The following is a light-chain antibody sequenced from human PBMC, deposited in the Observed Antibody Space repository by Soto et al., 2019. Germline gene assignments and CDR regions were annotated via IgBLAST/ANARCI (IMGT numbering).Light chain of an antibody. CDR3: QHYDNLPVT. CDR1: QDISNY. Sequence: DIPMTQSPSSLSASVGDRVTITCQASQDISNYLNWYQQKPGKAPKLLIYDASNLETGVPSRFSGSGSGTDFTFTSSLQPEDIATYYCQHYDNLPVTFGQGTKLEIK. CDR2: DAS. V-gene: IGKV1-33*01. J-gene: IGKJ2*01.